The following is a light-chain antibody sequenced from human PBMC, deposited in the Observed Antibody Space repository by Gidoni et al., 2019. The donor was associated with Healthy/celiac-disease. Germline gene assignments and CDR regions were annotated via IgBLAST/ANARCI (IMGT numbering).Light chain of an antibody. Sequence: DIQLTQSPSFLSASVGDRVTITCRARQGISSYVAWYQQKPGKAPKLLIYAASTLQSGVPSRFSGSGSGTEFTLTISSLQPEDFATYYCQQLNSYPTFGQXTKVEIK. CDR2: AAS. J-gene: IGKJ1*01. CDR3: QQLNSYPT. V-gene: IGKV1-9*01. CDR1: QGISSY.